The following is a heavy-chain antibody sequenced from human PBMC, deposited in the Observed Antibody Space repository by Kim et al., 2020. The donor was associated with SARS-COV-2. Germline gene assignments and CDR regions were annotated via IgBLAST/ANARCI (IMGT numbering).Heavy chain of an antibody. CDR3: AKGGTVISFDY. CDR1: GFTFSSYG. CDR2: ISYDGSNK. D-gene: IGHD4-17*01. V-gene: IGHV3-30*18. Sequence: GGSLRLSCAASGFTFSSYGMHWVRQAPGKGLEWVAVISYDGSNKYYADSVKGRFTISRDNSKNTLYLQMNSLRAEDTAVYYCAKGGTVISFDYWGQGTLVTVSS. J-gene: IGHJ4*02.